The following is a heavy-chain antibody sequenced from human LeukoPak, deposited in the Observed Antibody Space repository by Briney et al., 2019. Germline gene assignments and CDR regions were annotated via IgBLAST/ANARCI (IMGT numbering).Heavy chain of an antibody. J-gene: IGHJ1*01. V-gene: IGHV4-4*02. D-gene: IGHD5-12*01. Sequence: KPSGTLSLTCAVSGGSISSSNWWSWVRQPPGKGLEWIGEIYHSGSTNYNPSLKSRVTISVDKSKNQFSLRLNSVTAADTAVYFCGRVRTGNTGSPEYFEDWGQGTLVTVSS. CDR3: GRVRTGNTGSPEYFED. CDR1: GGSISSSNW. CDR2: IYHSGST.